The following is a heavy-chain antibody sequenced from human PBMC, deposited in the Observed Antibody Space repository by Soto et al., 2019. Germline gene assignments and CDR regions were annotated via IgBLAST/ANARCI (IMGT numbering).Heavy chain of an antibody. Sequence: GASVKVSCKASGGTFSSYTISWVRQAPGQGLEWMGRIIPILGIANYAQKFQGRVTITADESTSTAYMELSSLRSEDTAVYYCARVRQLVGYFYYYMDVWGNGTTVTVSS. CDR2: IIPILGIA. V-gene: IGHV1-69*02. CDR1: GGTFSSYT. J-gene: IGHJ6*03. CDR3: ARVRQLVGYFYYYMDV. D-gene: IGHD6-6*01.